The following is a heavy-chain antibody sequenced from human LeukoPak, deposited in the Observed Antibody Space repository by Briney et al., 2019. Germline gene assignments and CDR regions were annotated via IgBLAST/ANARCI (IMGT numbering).Heavy chain of an antibody. V-gene: IGHV3-74*01. CDR2: ISPDGSTT. Sequence: GGSLRLSCAASGFSISSYWMHWVRQVPGKGLVWVSRISPDGSTTGYADSVKGRFTASRDNARNTLYLQINSLRAEDTAVYYCAREQPGSYSYYYYGMDVWGQGTTVTVSS. CDR3: AREQPGSYSYYYYGMDV. J-gene: IGHJ6*02. CDR1: GFSISSYW. D-gene: IGHD3-10*01.